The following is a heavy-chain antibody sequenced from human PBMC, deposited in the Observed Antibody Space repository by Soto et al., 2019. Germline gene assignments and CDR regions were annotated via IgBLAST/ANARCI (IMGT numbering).Heavy chain of an antibody. CDR3: ARLPYYYDSSGYYDY. CDR1: GGTFSSYS. CDR2: IIPIFGTA. V-gene: IGHV1-69*13. J-gene: IGHJ4*02. D-gene: IGHD3-22*01. Sequence: SLKVSCNASGGTFSSYSISWVRQSPGQGLEWMGGIIPIFGTANYAQKFQGRVTITADESTSTAYMELSSLRSEDTAVYYCARLPYYYDSSGYYDYWGQGTLVTVSS.